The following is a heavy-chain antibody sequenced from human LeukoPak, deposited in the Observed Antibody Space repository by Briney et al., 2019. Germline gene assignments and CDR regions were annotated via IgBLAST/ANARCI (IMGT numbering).Heavy chain of an antibody. D-gene: IGHD3-22*01. Sequence: GGSLRLSCAASGFTFSSYAMSWVRQAPGKGLEWVSAISGSGGSTYYADSVKGRFTISRDNSKNTLYLQMNSLRAEDTAVYYCARDFRGYYYDSSGSNMDVWGKGTTVTVSS. CDR3: ARDFRGYYYDSSGSNMDV. CDR1: GFTFSSYA. V-gene: IGHV3-23*01. CDR2: ISGSGGST. J-gene: IGHJ6*03.